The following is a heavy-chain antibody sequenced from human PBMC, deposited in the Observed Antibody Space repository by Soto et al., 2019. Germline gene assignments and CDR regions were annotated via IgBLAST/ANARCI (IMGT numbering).Heavy chain of an antibody. CDR2: VFHTGNT. J-gene: IGHJ4*02. V-gene: IGHV4-4*02. Sequence: PSETLSLTCAGSCDSISSSVWWTWVRQPPGKGLEWIGEVFHTGNTNYNPSLKSRVTMSVDKSTNEFSLKVTSVTAADTAIYYCARKAWVRFDYWGQGALVTVSS. CDR1: CDSISSSVW. D-gene: IGHD7-27*01. CDR3: ARKAWVRFDY.